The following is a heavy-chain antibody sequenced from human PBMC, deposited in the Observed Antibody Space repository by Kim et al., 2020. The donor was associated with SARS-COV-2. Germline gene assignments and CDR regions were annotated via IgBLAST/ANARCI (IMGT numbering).Heavy chain of an antibody. J-gene: IGHJ3*02. CDR1: EFTFSNYA. CDR2: ISYDGINK. D-gene: IGHD3-22*01. V-gene: IGHV3-30*04. Sequence: GGSLRLSCAASEFTFSNYAMYWVRQAPGKGLEWVALISYDGINKYYADSVKGRFTISRDNSRNTLYVQMSSLRPEDPAVYYCARPYSGGYWSAFDIWGQG. CDR3: ARPYSGGYWSAFDI.